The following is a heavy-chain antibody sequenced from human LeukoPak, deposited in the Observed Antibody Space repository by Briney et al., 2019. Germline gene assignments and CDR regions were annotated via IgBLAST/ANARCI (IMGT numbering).Heavy chain of an antibody. CDR1: GFTVSSNY. Sequence: GGSLRLSCAASGFTVSSNYMSWVRQAPGKGLEWVSVIYSGGSTYYADSVKGRFTISRDNSKNTLYLQMNSLRAEDTAVYYCARDYDSKDAFDIWGQGTMVTVSS. V-gene: IGHV3-53*01. J-gene: IGHJ3*02. D-gene: IGHD3-3*01. CDR3: ARDYDSKDAFDI. CDR2: IYSGGST.